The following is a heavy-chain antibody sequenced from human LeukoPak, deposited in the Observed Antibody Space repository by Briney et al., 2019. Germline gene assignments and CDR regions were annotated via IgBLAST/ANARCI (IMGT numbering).Heavy chain of an antibody. CDR2: INSDGTIT. D-gene: IGHD5/OR15-5a*01. CDR3: ARGSTNYFYYYMDV. Sequence: GGSLRLSCAASGFIFSDYWMHWVRQAPGKGLVWVSRINSDGTITRYANSVKDRFTISRDNAKNTLFLQMNSLRAEDTAVYFCARGSTNYFYYYMDVWGRGTTVTVSS. CDR1: GFIFSDYW. J-gene: IGHJ6*03. V-gene: IGHV3-74*01.